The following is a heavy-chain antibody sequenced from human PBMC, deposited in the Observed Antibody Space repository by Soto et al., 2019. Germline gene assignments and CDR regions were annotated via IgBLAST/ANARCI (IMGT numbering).Heavy chain of an antibody. CDR2: VIPLFNTP. D-gene: IGHD1-26*01. Sequence: QVQLVQSGAEVKKPGSSAKVSCKASGGTFNTFAFTWVRQAPGQGFEWMGGVIPLFNTPDYAQKFQGRVTITADESTSTVYFELSGLSSDDTAVYFCGLASKWELLGYFYGMDVWGQGTTVIVSS. CDR1: GGTFNTFA. V-gene: IGHV1-69*01. CDR3: GLASKWELLGYFYGMDV. J-gene: IGHJ6*02.